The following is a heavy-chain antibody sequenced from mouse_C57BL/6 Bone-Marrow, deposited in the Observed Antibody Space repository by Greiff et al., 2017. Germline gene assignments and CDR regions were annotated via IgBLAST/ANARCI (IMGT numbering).Heavy chain of an antibody. J-gene: IGHJ1*03. CDR1: GYTFTSYW. V-gene: IGHV1-53*01. Sequence: QVQLQQPGTELVKPGASVKLSCKASGYTFTSYWMHWVKQRPGQGLEWIGNIYPSNGGTNYNEKFKSKATLTVDTSSSTAYMQLSSLTSEDSAVYYCARRAITTVGADWYFDVWGTGTTVTVSS. D-gene: IGHD1-1*01. CDR3: ARRAITTVGADWYFDV. CDR2: IYPSNGGT.